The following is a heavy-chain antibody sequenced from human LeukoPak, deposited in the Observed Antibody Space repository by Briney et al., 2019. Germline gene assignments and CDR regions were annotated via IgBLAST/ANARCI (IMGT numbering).Heavy chain of an antibody. D-gene: IGHD5-18*01. CDR1: GITFSGYW. CDR2: ISSDGSST. V-gene: IGHV3-74*01. Sequence: QPGGSLRLSGAASGITFSGYWMHWVRQAPGKGLVWVARISSDGSSTNYADSVKGRFTISRDNAKNTLYLQMDSLRAEDTAVYYCARAPMGGYTYTMGFWGQGTLVIVSS. J-gene: IGHJ4*02. CDR3: ARAPMGGYTYTMGF.